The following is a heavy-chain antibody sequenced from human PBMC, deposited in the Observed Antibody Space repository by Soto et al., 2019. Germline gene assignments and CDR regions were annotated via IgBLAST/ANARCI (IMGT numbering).Heavy chain of an antibody. D-gene: IGHD6-13*01. CDR3: ARAIIAAAGPDPYYYYGMDV. V-gene: IGHV4-30-4*01. J-gene: IGHJ6*02. CDR1: GGSISSGDYY. CDR2: IYYSGST. Sequence: PSETLSLTCTVSGGSISSGDYYWSWIRQPPGKGLEWIGYIYYSGSTYYNPSLKSRVTISVDTSKNQFSLKLSSVTAADTAVYYCARAIIAAAGPDPYYYYGMDVWGQGTTVTVS.